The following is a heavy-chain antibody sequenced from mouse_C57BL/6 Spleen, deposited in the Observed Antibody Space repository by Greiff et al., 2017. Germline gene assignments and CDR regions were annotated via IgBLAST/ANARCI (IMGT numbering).Heavy chain of an antibody. D-gene: IGHD2-13*01. CDR2: ISSGGDYI. CDR3: TRDYSGGYYAMDC. V-gene: IGHV5-9-1*02. Sequence: EVNVVESGEGLVKPGGSLKLSCAASGFTFSSYAMSWVRQTPEKRLEWVAYISSGGDYIYYADTVKGRFTISRDNARNTLYLQMSSLKSEDTAMYYCTRDYSGGYYAMDCWGQGTSGTVSS. J-gene: IGHJ4*01. CDR1: GFTFSSYA.